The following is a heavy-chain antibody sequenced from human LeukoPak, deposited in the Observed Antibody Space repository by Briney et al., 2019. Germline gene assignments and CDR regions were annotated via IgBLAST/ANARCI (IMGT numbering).Heavy chain of an antibody. D-gene: IGHD4-17*01. V-gene: IGHV1-58*01. CDR1: GFTFTSSA. Sequence: SVKVSCKASGFTFTSSAVQWVRQARGQRLEWIGWIVVGSGNTNYALKFQERVTITRDMSTSTAYMELSSLRSEDTAVYYCASEAQMTTVTLYYMDVWGKGTTVTVSS. CDR2: IVVGSGNT. CDR3: ASEAQMTTVTLYYMDV. J-gene: IGHJ6*03.